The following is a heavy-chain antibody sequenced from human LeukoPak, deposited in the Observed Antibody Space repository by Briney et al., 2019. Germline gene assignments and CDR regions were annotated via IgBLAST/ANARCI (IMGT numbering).Heavy chain of an antibody. CDR2: IWYDGTNK. J-gene: IGHJ6*03. V-gene: IGHV3-33*01. CDR3: ARAGIVGLYYYYMDV. CDR1: GFTFSSHG. Sequence: GRSLRLSCAASGFTFSSHGMHWVRQAPGKGLEWVGLIWYDGTNKYYADSVKGRFTISRGNSKSTLYLQMNSLRAEDTAVYYCARAGIVGLYYYYMDVWGKGTTDTVSS. D-gene: IGHD2-21*01.